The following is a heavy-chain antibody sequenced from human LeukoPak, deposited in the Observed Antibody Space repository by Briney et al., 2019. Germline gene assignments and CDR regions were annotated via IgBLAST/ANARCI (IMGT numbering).Heavy chain of an antibody. V-gene: IGHV3-30*02. J-gene: IGHJ4*02. CDR2: IRYDGNSN. CDR3: ARHPPQDYYDGSGYCFDY. D-gene: IGHD3-22*01. Sequence: GGSLTLSCAASGFTFRSYGMHWVRQPPGKGLEWVAFIRYDGNSNYYADSVKGGFTISRDNSRSTLYLQMNSLRAEDTAMYYCARHPPQDYYDGSGYCFDYWGQGTLVTVSS. CDR1: GFTFRSYG.